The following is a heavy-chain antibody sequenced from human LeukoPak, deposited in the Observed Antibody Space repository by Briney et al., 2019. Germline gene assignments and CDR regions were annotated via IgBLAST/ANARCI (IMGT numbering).Heavy chain of an antibody. CDR1: GGSISSYY. D-gene: IGHD4-17*01. V-gene: IGHV4-59*01. J-gene: IGHJ3*02. CDR2: TYYSGST. Sequence: SETLSLTCTVSGGSISSYYWSWIRQPPGKGLEWIGYTYYSGSTNYNPSLKSRVTISVDTSKNQFSLKLSSVTAADTAVYYCARYSVTSDAFDIWGQGTMVTVSS. CDR3: ARYSVTSDAFDI.